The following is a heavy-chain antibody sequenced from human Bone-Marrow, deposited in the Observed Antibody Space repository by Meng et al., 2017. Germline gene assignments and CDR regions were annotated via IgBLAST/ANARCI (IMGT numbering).Heavy chain of an antibody. CDR3: ARDLTGDEDY. Sequence: QVGLGQSGAEVRSPGASVEVSCKASGSTFTAYYIHWLRQAPGQGLEWIGRINPYNGETNYARRFQGRVTTTRDTSISTAYMELSRLRSDDTAVYYCARDLTGDEDYWGQGTLVTVSS. CDR1: GSTFTAYY. J-gene: IGHJ4*02. D-gene: IGHD7-27*01. CDR2: INPYNGET. V-gene: IGHV1-2*06.